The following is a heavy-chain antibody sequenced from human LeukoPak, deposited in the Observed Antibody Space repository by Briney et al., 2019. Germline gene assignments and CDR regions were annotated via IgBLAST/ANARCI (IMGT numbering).Heavy chain of an antibody. D-gene: IGHD5-18*01. CDR1: GFTFSSYA. CDR2: ISGSGGSA. J-gene: IGHJ6*03. CDR3: AKHTAMGVLYMDV. V-gene: IGHV3-23*01. Sequence: GGSLRLSCAASGFTFSSYAMSWVRQAPGQGLEWVSGISGSGGSAYYADSVTGRFTISRDQSTNTLYLQMNSLRAEDTAVYYCAKHTAMGVLYMDVWGKGTTVTVSS.